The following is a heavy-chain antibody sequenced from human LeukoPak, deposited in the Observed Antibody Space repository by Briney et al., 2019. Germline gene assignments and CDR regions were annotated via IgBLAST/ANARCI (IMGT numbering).Heavy chain of an antibody. J-gene: IGHJ3*02. Sequence: GGSLRLSCEASGFSFSNYCMEWVRQAPGRGLEGVAYIKQDGSEKFYVDSVKGRFTVSRDNARNSLYLQLNSLRDEDTAVYYCARGYGINCASTTCAGAFDIWGPGTMVTVSS. CDR2: IKQDGSEK. CDR1: GFSFSNYC. V-gene: IGHV3-7*01. CDR3: ARGYGINCASTTCAGAFDI. D-gene: IGHD2/OR15-2a*01.